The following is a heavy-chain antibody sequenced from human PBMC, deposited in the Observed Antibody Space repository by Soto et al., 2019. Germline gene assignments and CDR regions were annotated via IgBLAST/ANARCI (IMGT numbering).Heavy chain of an antibody. J-gene: IGHJ4*02. CDR2: ISACNGNT. CDR1: GYTFTSYG. V-gene: IGHV1-18*01. Sequence: QVQLVQSGAEVKKPGASVKVSCKASGYTFTSYGISWVRQAPGQGLEWMGWISACNGNTNYAQKLQGRVTMTTDTSERPGFMGLRSLGTYDTAGYFCAKGVILTGYYDANFGYWGQGTLVTVPS. CDR3: AKGVILTGYYDANFGY. D-gene: IGHD3-9*01.